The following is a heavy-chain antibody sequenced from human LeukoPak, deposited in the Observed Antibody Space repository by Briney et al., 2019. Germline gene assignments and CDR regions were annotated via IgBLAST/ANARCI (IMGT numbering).Heavy chain of an antibody. CDR2: IIPIFGTA. J-gene: IGHJ3*02. CDR3: ARPALVANAFDI. CDR1: GGTFSSHA. D-gene: IGHD5-12*01. Sequence: GASVNVSCKASGGTFSSHAISWVRQAPGQGLEWMGGIIPIFGTANYAQKFQGRVTITADESTSTAYMELSSLRSEDTAVYYCARPALVANAFDIWGQGTMVTVSS. V-gene: IGHV1-69*13.